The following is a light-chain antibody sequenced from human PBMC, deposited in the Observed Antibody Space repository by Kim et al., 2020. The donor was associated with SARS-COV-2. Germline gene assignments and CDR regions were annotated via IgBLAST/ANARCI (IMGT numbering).Light chain of an antibody. J-gene: IGKJ5*01. Sequence: APGEDAPRSCRASQSVSGRLAWYQQKPGQAPRLVNYNASTRDTGSPARLSESGSGKDLTLTIGSLQSEDFAVYYCQQYKTWPGIAFGQGTRLEIK. CDR1: QSVSGR. V-gene: IGKV3-15*01. CDR2: NAS. CDR3: QQYKTWPGIA.